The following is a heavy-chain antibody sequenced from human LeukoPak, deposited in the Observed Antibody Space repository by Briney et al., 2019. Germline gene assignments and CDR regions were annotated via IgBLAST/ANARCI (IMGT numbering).Heavy chain of an antibody. CDR3: ARPSVTTLGWFDP. CDR2: INPNSGGT. D-gene: IGHD4-17*01. V-gene: IGHV1-2*04. Sequence: ASVKVSCKASGYTFTGYYMHWVRQAPGQGLEWMGWINPNSGGTNYAQKFQGWVTMTRDTSISTAYMELSRLRSDDTAVYYCARPSVTTLGWFDPWGQGTLVTVSS. J-gene: IGHJ5*02. CDR1: GYTFTGYY.